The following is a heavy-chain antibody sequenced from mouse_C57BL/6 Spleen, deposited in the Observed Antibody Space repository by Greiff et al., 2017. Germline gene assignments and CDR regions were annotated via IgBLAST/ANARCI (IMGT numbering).Heavy chain of an antibody. CDR2: ISDGGSYI. D-gene: IGHD2-1*01. CDR3: ARTDGTYYAMDY. Sequence: EVLLVESGGGLVKPGGSLKLSCAASGFTFSSYAMSWVRQTPEKRLEWVATISDGGSYIYYPDYVKGRFIISRDNAKNKLYLQMSHLKSEDTAMYYCARTDGTYYAMDYWGQGTSVTVSS. J-gene: IGHJ4*01. V-gene: IGHV5-4*01. CDR1: GFTFSSYA.